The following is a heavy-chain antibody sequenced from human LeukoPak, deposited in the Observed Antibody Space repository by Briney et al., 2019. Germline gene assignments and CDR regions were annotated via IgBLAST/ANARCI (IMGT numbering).Heavy chain of an antibody. CDR1: GYTFTGYY. CDR3: ARGWYNSLSSGFDY. J-gene: IGHJ4*02. V-gene: IGHV1-2*02. CDR2: INPDSGGT. D-gene: IGHD3-22*01. Sequence: ASVKVSCKASGYTFTGYYINWVRQAPGQGLEWLGWINPDSGGTSYAPNFRGRVTMTRDKSITTAYMDLSSLRSDDTAVYYCARGWYNSLSSGFDYWGQGTLVTVSS.